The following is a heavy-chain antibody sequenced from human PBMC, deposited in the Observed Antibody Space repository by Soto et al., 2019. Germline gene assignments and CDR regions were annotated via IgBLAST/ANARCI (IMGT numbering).Heavy chain of an antibody. D-gene: IGHD5-18*01. CDR1: GFTFSNAW. Sequence: GGSLRLSCAASGFTFSNAWMNWVRQAPGKGLEWVGRIKSKTDGGTTDYAAPVKGRFTISRDDSKKTLYLQMNSMKTEDTAVYYCNTDLEKDMVGAPDAFDIWGQGIMVTVS. CDR3: NTDLEKDMVGAPDAFDI. CDR2: IKSKTDGGTT. J-gene: IGHJ3*02. V-gene: IGHV3-15*07.